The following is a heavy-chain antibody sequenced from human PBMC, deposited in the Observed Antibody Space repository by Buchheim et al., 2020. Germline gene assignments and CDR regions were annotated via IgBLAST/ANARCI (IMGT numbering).Heavy chain of an antibody. CDR3: ASGQKDLVVVPAADYYYYMDV. V-gene: IGHV3-33*01. CDR2: IWYDGSNK. Sequence: QVQLVESGGGVVQHGRSLRLSCAASGFTFSSYGMHWVRQAPGKGLEWVAVIWYDGSNKYYADSVKGRFTISRDNSKNTLYLQMNSLRAEDTAVYYCASGQKDLVVVPAADYYYYMDVWGKGT. CDR1: GFTFSSYG. D-gene: IGHD2-2*01. J-gene: IGHJ6*03.